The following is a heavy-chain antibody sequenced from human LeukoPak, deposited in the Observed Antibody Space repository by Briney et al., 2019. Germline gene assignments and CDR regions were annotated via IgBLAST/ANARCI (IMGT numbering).Heavy chain of an antibody. CDR2: MNHSGST. Sequence: PSETLSLTCAVSGGSISSSNWWSWVRKPPGKGLEWVGEMNHSGSTNYNPSLKSRVTISVDTSKNQFSLKLSSVTAADTAVYYCARQRRYDYVWGSYRPTFDYWGQGTLVTVSS. D-gene: IGHD3-16*02. J-gene: IGHJ4*02. CDR3: ARQRRYDYVWGSYRPTFDY. CDR1: GGSISSSNW. V-gene: IGHV4-4*02.